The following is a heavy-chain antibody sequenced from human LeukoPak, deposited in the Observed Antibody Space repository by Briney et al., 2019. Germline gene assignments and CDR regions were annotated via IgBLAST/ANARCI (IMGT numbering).Heavy chain of an antibody. D-gene: IGHD1-14*01. CDR3: ARASDNHYYYYYYMDV. Sequence: GESLKISCKGSGYSFTSYWIGWGRQMPGKGLEWMGIIYPGDSDTRYSPSFQGQVTIAADKSISTAYLQWSSLKASDTAMYYCARASDNHYYYYYYMDVWGKGTTVTVSS. V-gene: IGHV5-51*01. J-gene: IGHJ6*03. CDR1: GYSFTSYW. CDR2: IYPGDSDT.